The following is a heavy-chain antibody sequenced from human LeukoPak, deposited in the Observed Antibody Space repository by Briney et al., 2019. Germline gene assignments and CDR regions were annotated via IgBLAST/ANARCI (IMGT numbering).Heavy chain of an antibody. CDR2: INHSGST. V-gene: IGHV4-34*01. CDR3: ATTPGSHGLHGFDP. J-gene: IGHJ5*02. D-gene: IGHD1-26*01. CDR1: GGSFSGYY. Sequence: SETLSLTCAVYGGSFSGYYWSWIRQPPGKGLEWIGEINHSGSTNYNPSLKSRVTISVDTSKNQFSLKLSSVTAADTAMYYCATTPGSHGLHGFDPWGQGTLVTVSS.